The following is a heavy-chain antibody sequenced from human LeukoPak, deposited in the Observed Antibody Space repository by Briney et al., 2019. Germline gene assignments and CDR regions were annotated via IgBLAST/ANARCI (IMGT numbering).Heavy chain of an antibody. V-gene: IGHV1-2*02. CDR2: INPNSGGT. CDR3: ARDRGWEYQLLIDAFDI. CDR1: GYTFTCYY. J-gene: IGHJ3*02. Sequence: ASVKVSCKASGYTFTCYYMHWVRQAPGQGLEWMGWINPNSGGTNYAQKFQGRVTMTRDTSISTAYMELSRLRSDDTAVYYCARDRGWEYQLLIDAFDIWGQGTMVTVSS. D-gene: IGHD2-2*01.